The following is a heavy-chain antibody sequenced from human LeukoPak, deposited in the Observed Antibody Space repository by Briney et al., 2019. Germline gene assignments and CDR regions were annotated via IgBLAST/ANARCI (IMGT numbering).Heavy chain of an antibody. CDR2: VSSTGGYI. CDR3: ARDQNGYNPRNRMTAFDI. CDR1: GFVFKDYH. D-gene: IGHD5-24*01. Sequence: GGSLRLSCAASGFVFKDYHVHWVRQAPGKGLEWVASVSSTGGYIYYAESLRGRFTISRDNANNSLSLQMNSLRAEDTAVYYCARDQNGYNPRNRMTAFDIWGHGTMVTVSS. V-gene: IGHV3-21*01. J-gene: IGHJ3*02.